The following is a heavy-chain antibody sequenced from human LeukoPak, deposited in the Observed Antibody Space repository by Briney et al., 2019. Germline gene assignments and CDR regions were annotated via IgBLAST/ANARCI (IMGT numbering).Heavy chain of an antibody. CDR3: AREPYDSSGYYYD. Sequence: GGSLRLSCAASGFTFSSYAMHWVRQAPGKGLEWVAVISYDGSNKYYADSVKGRFTISRDNSKNTLYLQMNSLRAEDTAVYYCAREPYDSSGYYYDWGQGTLVTVSS. CDR1: GFTFSSYA. V-gene: IGHV3-30-3*01. D-gene: IGHD3-22*01. J-gene: IGHJ4*02. CDR2: ISYDGSNK.